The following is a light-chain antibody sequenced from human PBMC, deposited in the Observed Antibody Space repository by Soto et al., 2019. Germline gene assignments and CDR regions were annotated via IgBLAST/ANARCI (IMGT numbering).Light chain of an antibody. CDR1: QTLLHSNGHNY. V-gene: IGKV2-28*01. Sequence: DVVMTQSPLSLPVIPGEPASISCRSSQTLLHSNGHNYLDWYLQKPGQSPQLLIYLGSNRASGVPDRLSGSGSGTEFTLKISRVEAEDVVSYYCMQTLQTPPWTFGQGTKVEIK. CDR2: LGS. CDR3: MQTLQTPPWT. J-gene: IGKJ1*01.